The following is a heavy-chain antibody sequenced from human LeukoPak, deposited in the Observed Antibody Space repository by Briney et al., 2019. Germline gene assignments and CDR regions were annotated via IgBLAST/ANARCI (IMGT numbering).Heavy chain of an antibody. V-gene: IGHV1-46*01. D-gene: IGHD2-2*01. Sequence: GASVKVSCKASGYTFTSYYMHWVRQAPGQGLEWMGIINPSGGSTSYAQKFQGRVTMTRDMSTSTVYMELSRLRSEDTAVYYCARDQVGGYCSSTSCYNWFDPWGQGTLVTVSS. CDR2: INPSGGST. CDR1: GYTFTSYY. J-gene: IGHJ5*02. CDR3: ARDQVGGYCSSTSCYNWFDP.